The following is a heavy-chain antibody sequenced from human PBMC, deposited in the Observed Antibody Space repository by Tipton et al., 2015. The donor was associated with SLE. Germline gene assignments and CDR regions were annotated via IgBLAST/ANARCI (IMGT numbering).Heavy chain of an antibody. CDR1: GVSVIMSDHY. Sequence: LRLSCTVSGVSVIMSDHYWGWIRQPPGKGLEWIGSGHYSGNTYSNIYYNPSLKSRVTISVDTSKNQFSLRLNSVTAADTAVYYCARDRFHGWFDPWGQGTLVTVSS. V-gene: IGHV4-39*07. J-gene: IGHJ5*02. CDR2: GHYSGNT. CDR3: ARDRFHGWFDP.